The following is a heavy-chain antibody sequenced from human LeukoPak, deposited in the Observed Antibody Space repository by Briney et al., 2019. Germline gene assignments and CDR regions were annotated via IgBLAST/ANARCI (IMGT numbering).Heavy chain of an antibody. CDR3: ARAGYYDSSGYYWANWFDP. V-gene: IGHV4-34*01. J-gene: IGHJ5*02. Sequence: SETLSLTCAVYGGSFSGYYWSWIRQPPGKGLEWIGEINHSGSTNYNPSLKSRVTISVDTSKNQFSLQLNSVTPEDTAVYYCARAGYYDSSGYYWANWFDPWGQGTLVTVSS. D-gene: IGHD3-22*01. CDR1: GGSFSGYY. CDR2: INHSGST.